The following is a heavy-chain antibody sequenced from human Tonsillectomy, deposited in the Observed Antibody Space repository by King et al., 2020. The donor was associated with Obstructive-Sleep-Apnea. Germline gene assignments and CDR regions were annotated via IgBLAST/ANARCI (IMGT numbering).Heavy chain of an antibody. D-gene: IGHD6-19*01. CDR2: ISWNSGSI. CDR1: GFTFDDYA. Sequence: VHLVESGGGLVQPGRSLRLSCAASGFTFDDYAMHWVRQAPGKGLEWVSGISWNSGSIGYADSVKGRFTISRDNAKNSLYLQMNSLRAEDTAFYYCAKDLSSGWYSPLDYWGQGTLVTVSS. CDR3: AKDLSSGWYSPLDY. V-gene: IGHV3-9*01. J-gene: IGHJ4*02.